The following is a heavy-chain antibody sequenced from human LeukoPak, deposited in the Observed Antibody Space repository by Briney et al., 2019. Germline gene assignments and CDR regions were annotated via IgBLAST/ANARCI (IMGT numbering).Heavy chain of an antibody. CDR3: AKVGSTYYDFWSGYYDP. CDR1: GFTFSSYA. V-gene: IGHV3-23*01. D-gene: IGHD3-3*01. CDR2: ISGSGGHT. Sequence: GGSLRLSCAASGFTFSSYAMSWVRQAPEKGLEWVSVISGSGGHTYYADSVKGRFTISRDNSKNTLYLQMNSLRAEDTAVYYCAKVGSTYYDFWSGYYDPWGQGTLVTVSS. J-gene: IGHJ5*02.